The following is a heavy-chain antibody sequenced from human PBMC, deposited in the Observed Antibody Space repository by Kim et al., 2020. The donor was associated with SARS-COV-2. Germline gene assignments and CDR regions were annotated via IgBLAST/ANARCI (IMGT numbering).Heavy chain of an antibody. J-gene: IGHJ4*02. CDR3: ARDLGHPGDY. Sequence: TNYAQKLQGRVTMTPDTSTSTAYMELRSLRSDDTAVYYCARDLGHPGDYWGQGTLVTVSS. D-gene: IGHD3-10*01. V-gene: IGHV1-18*01. CDR2: T.